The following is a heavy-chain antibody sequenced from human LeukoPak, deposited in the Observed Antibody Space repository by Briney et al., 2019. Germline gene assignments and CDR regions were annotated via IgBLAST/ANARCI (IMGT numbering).Heavy chain of an antibody. CDR1: GDSINSGGYY. CDR2: IYYSGST. CDR3: ARVKTAPKYYFDY. D-gene: IGHD5-18*01. V-gene: IGHV4-31*03. Sequence: SETLSLTCTVYGDSINSGGYYWSWIRQHPGKGLEWIGHIYYSGSTYYNPSLKSRITISVDTSKSHFSLKLSSVTAADTAVYYCARVKTAPKYYFDYWGQGTLVTVSS. J-gene: IGHJ4*02.